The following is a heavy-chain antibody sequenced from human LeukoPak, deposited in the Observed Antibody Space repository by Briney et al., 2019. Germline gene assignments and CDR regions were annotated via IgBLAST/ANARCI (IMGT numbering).Heavy chain of an antibody. CDR1: GGSISSTKTC. Sequence: PSETLSLTCAVSGGSISSTKTCGDWIRQPPGKGMEWIGTICYTGNTYYKPSLKSRVTISVDSSKNQFSLKLNSLIAADTAVYYCARRVPHSYFFDAWGQGTLVTVSS. CDR2: ICYTGNT. J-gene: IGHJ5*02. CDR3: ARRVPHSYFFDA. V-gene: IGHV4-39*01. D-gene: IGHD2/OR15-2a*01.